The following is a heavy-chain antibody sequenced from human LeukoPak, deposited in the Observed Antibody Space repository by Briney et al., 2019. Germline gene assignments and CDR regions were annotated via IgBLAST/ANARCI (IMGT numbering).Heavy chain of an antibody. V-gene: IGHV3-30*04. Sequence: PGGSLRLSCAASGFTFSTYAMHWVRQAPGKGLERVAAISYDGSNKNYADSVKGRFTISRDNSKNTLYLQMNSLRAEDTAVYYCARGVRIAVAGYIDYWGQGTLVTVSS. CDR1: GFTFSTYA. J-gene: IGHJ4*02. CDR3: ARGVRIAVAGYIDY. D-gene: IGHD6-19*01. CDR2: ISYDGSNK.